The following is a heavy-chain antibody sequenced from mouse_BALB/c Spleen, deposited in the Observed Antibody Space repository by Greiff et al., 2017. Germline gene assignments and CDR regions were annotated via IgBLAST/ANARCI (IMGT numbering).Heavy chain of an antibody. CDR2: IRLKSNNYAT. J-gene: IGHJ3*01. V-gene: IGHV6-6*02. D-gene: IGHD2-3*01. CDR3: TRPDGYYEFAY. Sequence: EVKLEESGGGLVQPGGSMKLSCVASGFTFSNYWMNWVRQSPEKGLEWVAEIRLKSNNYATHYAESVKGRFTISRDDSKSSVYLQMNNLRAEDTGIYYCTRPDGYYEFAYWGQGTLVTVSA. CDR1: GFTFSNYW.